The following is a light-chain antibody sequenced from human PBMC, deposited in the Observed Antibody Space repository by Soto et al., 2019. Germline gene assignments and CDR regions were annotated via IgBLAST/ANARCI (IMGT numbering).Light chain of an antibody. CDR1: QSISSW. Sequence: DIQMTQSPSTLSASVGDRVTITCRASQSISSWLAWYQQKPGKAPKLLISKVSNLGSGVPSRFSGSGSGTEFTLTISSLQPDDFATYYCQQYSRYWTFGQGTKVEIK. J-gene: IGKJ1*01. CDR3: QQYSRYWT. V-gene: IGKV1-5*03. CDR2: KVS.